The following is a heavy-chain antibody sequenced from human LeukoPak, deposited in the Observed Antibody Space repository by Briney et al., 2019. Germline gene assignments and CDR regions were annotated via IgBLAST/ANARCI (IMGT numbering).Heavy chain of an antibody. CDR2: ISGSGGST. J-gene: IGHJ4*02. D-gene: IGHD1-14*01. Sequence: GGTPRLSCAASGFTFSSYGMSWVRQAPGKGLEWVSAISGSGGSTYYADSVKGRFTIPRDNSKNTLHLHMNSLRSEDTAVYFCAKATYTTDFWGQGTLVTVSS. V-gene: IGHV3-23*01. CDR3: AKATYTTDF. CDR1: GFTFSSYG.